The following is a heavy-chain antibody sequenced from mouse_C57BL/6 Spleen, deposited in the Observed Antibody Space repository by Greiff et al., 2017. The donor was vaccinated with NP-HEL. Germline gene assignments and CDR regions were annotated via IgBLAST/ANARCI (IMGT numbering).Heavy chain of an antibody. CDR1: GFTFSSYG. D-gene: IGHD2-1*01. J-gene: IGHJ4*01. Sequence: EVMLVESGGDLVKPGGSLKLSCAASGFTFSSYGMSWVRQTPDKRLEWVATISSGGSYTYYPDSVKGRFTISRDNAKNTLYLQMSSLKSEDTAMYYCARHDGNYVDYYAMDYWGQGTSVTVSS. CDR2: ISSGGSYT. V-gene: IGHV5-6*01. CDR3: ARHDGNYVDYYAMDY.